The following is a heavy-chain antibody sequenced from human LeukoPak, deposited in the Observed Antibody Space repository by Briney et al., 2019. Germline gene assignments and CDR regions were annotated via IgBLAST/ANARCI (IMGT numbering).Heavy chain of an antibody. CDR1: GGTFSSYA. CDR3: ASADPRLYTIRYFEY. Sequence: SVKVSCKASGGTFSSYAISWVRQAPGQGLEWMGGIIPIFGTANYAQKFQGRVTMTEDTSTDTAYMELSSLRSEDTAVYYCASADPRLYTIRYFEYWGQGTLVTVSS. D-gene: IGHD6-25*01. J-gene: IGHJ4*02. CDR2: IIPIFGTA. V-gene: IGHV1-69*06.